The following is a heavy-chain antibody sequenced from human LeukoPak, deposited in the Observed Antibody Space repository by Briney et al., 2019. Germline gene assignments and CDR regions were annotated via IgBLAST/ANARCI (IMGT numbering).Heavy chain of an antibody. CDR2: IYSGGST. CDR3: ARNFALDY. J-gene: IGHJ4*02. V-gene: IGHV3-53*01. Sequence: PGGSLRLSCAASGFTVSSNYMTWVRPAPGKGLEWVSVIYSGGSTYYADSVKGRFTISRDSSKNTLFLQMNSLRAEDTAVYYCARNFALDYWGQGTLVTVSS. CDR1: GFTVSSNY.